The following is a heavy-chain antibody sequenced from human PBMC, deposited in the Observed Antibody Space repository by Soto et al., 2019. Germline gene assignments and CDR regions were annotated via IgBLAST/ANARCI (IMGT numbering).Heavy chain of an antibody. Sequence: SETLSLTCTVAGGTISSGAYYWSWIRQPPGKGLECIGYVSYSAGSYYNPSLKSRVTISLDTSTNQFSLNLSSVTAADTAVYYCARADDYSYRFDFWGQGTLGTVSS. CDR2: VSYSAGS. CDR3: ARADDYSYRFDF. D-gene: IGHD4-4*01. CDR1: GGTISSGAYY. V-gene: IGHV4-30-4*01. J-gene: IGHJ4*02.